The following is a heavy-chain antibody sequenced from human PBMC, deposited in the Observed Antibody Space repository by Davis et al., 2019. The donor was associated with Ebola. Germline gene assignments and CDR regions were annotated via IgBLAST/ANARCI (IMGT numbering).Heavy chain of an antibody. CDR1: GFTFSSYA. CDR3: ASTNTYSSGWYRGGHDAFDI. D-gene: IGHD6-19*01. J-gene: IGHJ3*02. Sequence: PGGSLRLSCAASGFTFSSYAMHWVRQAPGKGLEWVAVISYDGSNKYYADSVKGRFTISRDNSKNTLYLQMNSLRAEDTAVYYCASTNTYSSGWYRGGHDAFDIWGQGTMVTVSS. V-gene: IGHV3-30*04. CDR2: ISYDGSNK.